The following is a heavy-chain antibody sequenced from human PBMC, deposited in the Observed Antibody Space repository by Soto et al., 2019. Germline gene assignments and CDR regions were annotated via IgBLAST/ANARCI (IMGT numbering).Heavy chain of an antibody. D-gene: IGHD2-2*02. V-gene: IGHV4-30-4*01. CDR3: ARHTPAINCFDS. CDR2: IFFSGST. CDR1: GASFSSGEYY. Sequence: SETLSLTCAVSGASFSSGEYYWSWLRQPPGNGLESLGYIFFSGSTYYTPSFKTLLTIALDTSGNYFSLNLTSVTAADTAMYYCARHTPAINCFDSWGQGTLVTVSS. J-gene: IGHJ4*02.